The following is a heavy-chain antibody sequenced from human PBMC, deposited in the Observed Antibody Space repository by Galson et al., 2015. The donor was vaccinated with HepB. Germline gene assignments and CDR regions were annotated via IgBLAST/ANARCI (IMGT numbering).Heavy chain of an antibody. J-gene: IGHJ4*02. V-gene: IGHV3-30*02. Sequence: SLRLSCAASGFTFSSYGTHWVRQAPGKGLEWVAFIRYDGSNKYYADSVKGRFTISRDNSKNTLYLQMNSLRAEDTAVYYCAKDLRPGFFFFYYFDYWGQGTLVTVSS. D-gene: IGHD3-10*01. CDR3: AKDLRPGFFFFYYFDY. CDR2: IRYDGSNK. CDR1: GFTFSSYG.